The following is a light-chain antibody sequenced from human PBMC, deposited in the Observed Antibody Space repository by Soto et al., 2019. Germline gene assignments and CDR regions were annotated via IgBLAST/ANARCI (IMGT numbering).Light chain of an antibody. CDR3: ASYAKNNKLV. CDR1: SSDVGGYNY. J-gene: IGLJ3*02. Sequence: SALTQPHSASGSPGQSVTISCSGSSSDVGGYNYVSWYQQHPGKAPKLMIFEVTRRPSGVPDRFSGSKSDNTASLTVSGLQAEDEAAYYCASYAKNNKLVFGGGTKLTVL. V-gene: IGLV2-8*01. CDR2: EVT.